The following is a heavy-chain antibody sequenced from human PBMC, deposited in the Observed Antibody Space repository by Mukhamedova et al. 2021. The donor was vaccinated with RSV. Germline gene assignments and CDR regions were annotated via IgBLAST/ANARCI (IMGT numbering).Heavy chain of an antibody. V-gene: IGHV3-33*01. D-gene: IGHD6-19*01. Sequence: EWVAVIWYDGSNKYYADSVKGRFTISRDNSKNTLYLQMNSLRAEDTAVYYCAREFLIAVAFDYWGQGTLVTVSS. CDR2: IWYDGSNK. CDR3: AREFLIAVAFDY. J-gene: IGHJ4*02.